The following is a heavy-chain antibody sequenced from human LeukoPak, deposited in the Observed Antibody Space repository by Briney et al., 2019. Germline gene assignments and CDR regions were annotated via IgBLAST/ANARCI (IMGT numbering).Heavy chain of an antibody. V-gene: IGHV4-4*07. CDR3: ARTTASNYAVY. CDR1: GYSISSGYY. D-gene: IGHD4-11*01. Sequence: SETLSLTCAVSGYSISSGYYWSWIRPPAGKGLEWIGRIYTSGSTNYNPSLKSRVTMSIDTSKNQFSLKLSSVTAADTAVYYCARTTASNYAVYWGQGTLVTVSS. J-gene: IGHJ4*02. CDR2: IYTSGST.